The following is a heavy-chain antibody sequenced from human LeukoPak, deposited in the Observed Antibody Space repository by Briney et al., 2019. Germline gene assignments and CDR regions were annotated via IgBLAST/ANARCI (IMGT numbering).Heavy chain of an antibody. CDR3: ASASGY. Sequence: SETLSLTCSVSGDSISSDYWSWIRQLAGKGMEWIGRIYTTGSTNYNPSLKSRVTMSVDMSKNQFSLKLSSVTAADTAVYYCASASGYWGQGTLVTVSS. D-gene: IGHD6-19*01. V-gene: IGHV4-4*07. CDR1: GDSISSDY. CDR2: IYTTGST. J-gene: IGHJ4*02.